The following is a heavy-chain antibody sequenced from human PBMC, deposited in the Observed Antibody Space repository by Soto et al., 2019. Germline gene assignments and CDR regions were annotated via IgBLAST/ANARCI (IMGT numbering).Heavy chain of an antibody. Sequence: QVQLVQSGAEVKKPGSSVKVSCKASGGTFSSYAISWVRQAPGQGLEWMGGIIPISGTANYAQKFQCRVTITADESTSTADLELSSLRSEDTAVYYCARSQGSSTSLEIYYYYYYGMDVWGQGTTVTVSS. D-gene: IGHD2-2*01. CDR2: IIPISGTA. CDR3: ARSQGSSTSLEIYYYYYYGMDV. V-gene: IGHV1-69*01. CDR1: GGTFSSYA. J-gene: IGHJ6*02.